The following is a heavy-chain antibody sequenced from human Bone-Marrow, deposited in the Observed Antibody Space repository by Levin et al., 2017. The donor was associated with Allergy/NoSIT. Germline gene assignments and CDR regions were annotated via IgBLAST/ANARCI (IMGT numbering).Heavy chain of an antibody. CDR1: GFTFSDSY. Sequence: PGGSLRLSCAASGFTFSDSYMSWIRQAPGKGLEWVSYISSSGSYTNYADSVKGRFTISRDNAKNSLYLQMNSLRGEDTAVYYCARDISGPSGWFDPWGQGTLVTVSS. J-gene: IGHJ5*02. V-gene: IGHV3-11*05. CDR2: ISSSGSYT. CDR3: ARDISGPSGWFDP. D-gene: IGHD3-10*01.